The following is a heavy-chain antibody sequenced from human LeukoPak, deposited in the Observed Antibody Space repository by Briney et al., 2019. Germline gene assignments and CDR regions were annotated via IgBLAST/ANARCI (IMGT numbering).Heavy chain of an antibody. CDR2: IYYSGST. Sequence: SETLSPTCTVSGGSISTYYWSWIRQPPGKGLEWIGYIYYSGSTNYNPSLKSRVTISVDKSKNLFSLKLSSVTAADTAVYYCARDTTVTGHFDYWGQGTLVTVPS. J-gene: IGHJ4*02. CDR1: GGSISTYY. V-gene: IGHV4-59*01. CDR3: ARDTTVTGHFDY. D-gene: IGHD4-17*01.